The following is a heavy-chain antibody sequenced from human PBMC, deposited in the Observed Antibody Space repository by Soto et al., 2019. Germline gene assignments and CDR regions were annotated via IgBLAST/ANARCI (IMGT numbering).Heavy chain of an antibody. D-gene: IGHD6-19*01. CDR3: AREVYSSGPNWFDP. CDR1: GGSISSYY. V-gene: IGHV4-59*01. CDR2: IYYSGST. Sequence: PSETLSLTCTVSGGSISSYYWSWIRQPPGKGLEWIGYIYYSGSTNYNPSLKSRVTISVDTSKNQFSLKLSSATAADTAVYYCAREVYSSGPNWFDPWGQGTLVTVSS. J-gene: IGHJ5*02.